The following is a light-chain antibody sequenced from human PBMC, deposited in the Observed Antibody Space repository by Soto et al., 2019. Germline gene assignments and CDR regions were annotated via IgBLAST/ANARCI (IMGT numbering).Light chain of an antibody. Sequence: IVLTQSPGTLSLSPGERATLSCGASQSVTNNFLAWYQQKPCQAPRLLIYGASSRATGVPGRFSGSGSGTDFTLTISRLEPGDFAVYYCQQYGTPLFTFGPGTKVDIK. CDR3: QQYGTPLFT. CDR2: GAS. J-gene: IGKJ3*01. CDR1: QSVTNNF. V-gene: IGKV3-20*01.